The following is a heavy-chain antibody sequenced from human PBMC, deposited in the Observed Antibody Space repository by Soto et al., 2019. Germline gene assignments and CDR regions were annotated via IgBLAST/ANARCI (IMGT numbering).Heavy chain of an antibody. D-gene: IGHD2-2*01. CDR3: ARNIVVVPAAPGYFFDP. CDR2: IYYSGST. Sequence: SETLSLTCTVSGGSISSGGYYWSWLRQHPGKGLEWIGYIYYSGSTYYNPSLKSRVTISVDTSKNQFSLKLSSVTAADTAVYYCARNIVVVPAAPGYFFDPWGQGTLVTVSS. V-gene: IGHV4-31*03. J-gene: IGHJ5*02. CDR1: GGSISSGGYY.